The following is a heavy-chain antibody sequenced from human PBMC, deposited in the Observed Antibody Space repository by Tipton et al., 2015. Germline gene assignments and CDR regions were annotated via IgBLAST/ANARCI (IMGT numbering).Heavy chain of an antibody. D-gene: IGHD6-19*01. CDR1: GFTFDRYE. CDR3: ARVYSSGWHFDY. CDR2: ISSSGHIT. J-gene: IGHJ4*02. Sequence: SLRLSCVASGFTFDRYEMDWVRQAPGKGLEWISYISSSGHITYYADSVKGRFTISRDDAQNSLFLQMNSLRAEDTAVYYCARVYSSGWHFDYWGQGTLVTVSS. V-gene: IGHV3-48*03.